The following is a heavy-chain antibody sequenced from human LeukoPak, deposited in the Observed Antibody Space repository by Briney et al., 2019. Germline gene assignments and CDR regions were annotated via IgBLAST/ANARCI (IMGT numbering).Heavy chain of an antibody. V-gene: IGHV1-69*04. CDR3: ASLDGYTENWFDP. CDR1: GYTFTSYD. Sequence: GASVKVSCKASGYTFTSYDINWVRQAPGQGLEWMGRIIPILGIANYTQKFQGRVTITADKSTSTAYMELSSLRSEDTAVYYCASLDGYTENWFDPWGQGTLVTVSS. J-gene: IGHJ5*02. CDR2: IIPILGIA. D-gene: IGHD5-24*01.